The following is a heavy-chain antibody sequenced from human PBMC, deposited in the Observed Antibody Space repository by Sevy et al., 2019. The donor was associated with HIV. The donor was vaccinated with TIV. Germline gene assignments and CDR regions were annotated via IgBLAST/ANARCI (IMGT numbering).Heavy chain of an antibody. CDR2: IRSKAGGGKT. V-gene: IGHV3-15*01. CDR1: GFTFSNAW. Sequence: GESLKISCAASGFTFSNAWMSWVRQSPGKGLEWVGRIRSKAGGGKTDYGTIVKGKFTISRDDSRDILYLQLNSLETEDTAVYYCTTDHRRDGIVVVPFEYWGQGTLVTVSS. D-gene: IGHD2-15*01. CDR3: TTDHRRDGIVVVPFEY. J-gene: IGHJ4*02.